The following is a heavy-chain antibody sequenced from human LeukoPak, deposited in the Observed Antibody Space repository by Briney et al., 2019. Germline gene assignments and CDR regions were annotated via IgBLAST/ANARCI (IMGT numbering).Heavy chain of an antibody. V-gene: IGHV3-21*01. Sequence: GGSLRPSWVASGFTFSSFTMAWVRQRPGRGLEWVSSFESSSRYIYQADSVKGRFTISRDNAKSSVFLQMNSLRAEDTAVYYCARVGGHCTSTSCPPPDYWGQGTLVTVSS. CDR2: FESSSRYI. CDR1: GFTFSSFT. D-gene: IGHD2-2*01. CDR3: ARVGGHCTSTSCPPPDY. J-gene: IGHJ4*02.